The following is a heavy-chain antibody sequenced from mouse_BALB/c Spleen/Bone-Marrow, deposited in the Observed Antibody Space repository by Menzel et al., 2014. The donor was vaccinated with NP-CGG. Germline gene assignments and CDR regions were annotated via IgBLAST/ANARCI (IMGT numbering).Heavy chain of an antibody. CDR3: ARIYYYGRGYFDY. CDR1: GFNIKDTY. J-gene: IGHJ2*01. V-gene: IGHV14-3*02. CDR2: IDPANGNT. Sequence: EVQLQQSGAELVKPGASVKLSCTASGFNIKDTYMHWVKQRPEQGLEWIGRIDPANGNTKYDPKFQGKATITADTSSNTAYLQLSSLTSEDTAVYYCARIYYYGRGYFDYWGQGTTLTGSS. D-gene: IGHD1-1*01.